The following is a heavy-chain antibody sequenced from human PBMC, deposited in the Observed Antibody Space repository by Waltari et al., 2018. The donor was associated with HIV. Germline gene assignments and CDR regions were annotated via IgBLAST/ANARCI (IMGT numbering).Heavy chain of an antibody. J-gene: IGHJ3*02. CDR1: GASISRSSYF. CDR3: STEADTAGKAASDI. V-gene: IGHV4-39*01. D-gene: IGHD6-19*01. CDR2: IDYSRSP. Sequence: QLQLQESGPGLVKPSETLSLTCSVSGASISRSSYFWGWARQPPGKGLEWIGNIDYSRSPSYSPSLRSRVTISIDTSKNQFSLNLISVTAADTAVYYCSTEADTAGKAASDIWGQGTVVTVSS.